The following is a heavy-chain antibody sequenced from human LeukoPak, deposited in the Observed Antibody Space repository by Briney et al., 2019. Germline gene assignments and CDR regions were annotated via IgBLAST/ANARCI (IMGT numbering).Heavy chain of an antibody. Sequence: GGSLRLSCAASGFTFSSYAMSWVRQAPGKGLEWVSAISGSGGSTYYADSVEGRFTISRDNSKNTLYLQMNSLRAEDTAVYYCAKVGPYFRGGSGSYSGYFDYWGQGTLVTVSS. D-gene: IGHD3-10*01. J-gene: IGHJ4*02. CDR3: AKVGPYFRGGSGSYSGYFDY. V-gene: IGHV3-23*01. CDR2: ISGSGGST. CDR1: GFTFSSYA.